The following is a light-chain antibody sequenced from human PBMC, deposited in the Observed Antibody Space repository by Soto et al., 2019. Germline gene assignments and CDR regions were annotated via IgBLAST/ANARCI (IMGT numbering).Light chain of an antibody. Sequence: DIRLTQCASTLSGSVGDRVTIACRASQGVXTRFAWDQDKPGQAPKVLIEXATKLHSGVPSMFSASGCERDFTLTITRLQPEYAETYCCQQYNDCRTFGQGTKVDI. CDR3: QQYNDCRT. J-gene: IGKJ1*01. CDR1: QGVXTR. CDR2: XAT. V-gene: IGKV1-5*03.